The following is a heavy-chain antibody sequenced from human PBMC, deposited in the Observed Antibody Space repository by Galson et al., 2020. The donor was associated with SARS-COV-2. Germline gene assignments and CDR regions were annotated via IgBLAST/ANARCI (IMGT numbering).Heavy chain of an antibody. J-gene: IGHJ2*01. CDR1: GFTFSSYA. Sequence: GGSLRLSCAASGFTFSSYAMHWVRQAPGKGLEWVAVISYDGSNKYYADSVKGRFTISRDNSKNTLYLQMNSLRAEDTAVYYCARETLPYDSLGPRFDLWGRGTLVTVSP. CDR2: ISYDGSNK. CDR3: ARETLPYDSLGPRFDL. D-gene: IGHD3-22*01. V-gene: IGHV3-30*01.